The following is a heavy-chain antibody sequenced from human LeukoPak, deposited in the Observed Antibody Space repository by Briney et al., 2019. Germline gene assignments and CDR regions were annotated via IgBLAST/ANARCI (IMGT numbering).Heavy chain of an antibody. J-gene: IGHJ4*02. CDR1: GVSINSHY. CDR3: ARDRHYGGPGDY. V-gene: IGHV4-59*11. Sequence: SETLSLTCTVSGVSINSHYLNWIRQPPGKGLEWIGYIYYSGSTNYNPSLKSRVTISVDTSRNQFSLKLSSVTAADTAVYYCARDRHYGGPGDYWGQGTLVTVSS. D-gene: IGHD4-23*01. CDR2: IYYSGST.